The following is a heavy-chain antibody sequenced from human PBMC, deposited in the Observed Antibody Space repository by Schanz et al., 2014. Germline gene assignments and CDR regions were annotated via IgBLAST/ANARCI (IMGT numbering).Heavy chain of an antibody. CDR1: GGTFSSYA. V-gene: IGHV1-69*04. CDR2: IIPILGIA. CDR3: AREVGLYDRGWFAP. D-gene: IGHD3-22*01. Sequence: QVQLVQSGAEVKKPGSPVKVSCKSSGGTFSSYAISWVRQAPGQGLEWMGRIIPILGIANYAQKFQGRVTNTADKSTSTAYMDLSSLRPEDTAVYYCAREVGLYDRGWFAPWGQGTLVTVSS. J-gene: IGHJ5*02.